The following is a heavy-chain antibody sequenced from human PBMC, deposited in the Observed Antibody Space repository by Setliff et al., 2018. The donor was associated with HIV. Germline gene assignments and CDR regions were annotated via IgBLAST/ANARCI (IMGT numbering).Heavy chain of an antibody. D-gene: IGHD1-1*01. CDR1: GYTFTNHL. J-gene: IGHJ2*01. Sequence: ASVKVSCKASGYTFTNHLMYWVRRAPGQRLEWMGWINGDNGNTKYSEKFQGRISITRDTSASTAYMELKNLGSEDTAVYFCARERATGRPPLLNWYFDLWGRGTLVTVSS. CDR3: ARERATGRPPLLNWYFDL. V-gene: IGHV1-3*01. CDR2: INGDNGNT.